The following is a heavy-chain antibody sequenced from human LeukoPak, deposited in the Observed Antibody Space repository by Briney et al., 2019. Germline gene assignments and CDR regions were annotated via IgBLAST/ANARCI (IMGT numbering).Heavy chain of an antibody. CDR3: ARGDYYDSSGYYYFDY. CDR2: INHSGST. J-gene: IGHJ4*02. CDR1: GGSFSGYY. Sequence: PSETLSLTCAVYGGSFSGYYWSWIRQPPGKGLEWIGEINHSGSTNYNPSLKSRVTISVDTSKSQFSLKLSSVTAADTAVYYCARGDYYDSSGYYYFDYWGQGTLVTVSS. V-gene: IGHV4-34*01. D-gene: IGHD3-22*01.